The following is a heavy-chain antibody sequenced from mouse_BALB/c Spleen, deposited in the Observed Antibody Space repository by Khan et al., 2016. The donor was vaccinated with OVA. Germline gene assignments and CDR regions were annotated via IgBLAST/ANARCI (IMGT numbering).Heavy chain of an antibody. Sequence: EVELVEAGGGLVQPGGSRKLSCEASGFTFSDDGMAWVRQAPGKGPEWVAFFSDLAYTIYYADTVTGPVAISRGNAKNTLYLEMSSLRSEDTAIYYCARGGGTAPFAYWGLGTLVTGSA. D-gene: IGHD1-2*01. J-gene: IGHJ3*01. V-gene: IGHV5-15*02. CDR2: FSDLAYTI. CDR1: GFTFSDDG. CDR3: ARGGGTAPFAY.